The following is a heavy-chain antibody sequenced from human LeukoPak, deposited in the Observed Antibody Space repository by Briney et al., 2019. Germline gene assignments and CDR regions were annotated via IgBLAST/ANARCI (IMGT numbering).Heavy chain of an antibody. CDR3: ARISDRILGSYFFVT. Sequence: SETLSLICTVSGDSITSDYLSWIRQPPGKGLEWIGYIYHSGNTNYNPSLKSRVTISIDTSNNNFSLKLSSVTAADTAVYFCARISDRILGSYFFVTWGQGTLVTVSS. V-gene: IGHV4-59*08. D-gene: IGHD3-10*02. CDR1: GDSITSDY. J-gene: IGHJ5*02. CDR2: IYHSGNT.